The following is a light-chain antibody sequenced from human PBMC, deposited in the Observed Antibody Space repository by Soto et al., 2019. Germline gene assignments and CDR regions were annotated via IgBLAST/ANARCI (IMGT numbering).Light chain of an antibody. V-gene: IGLV2-14*01. CDR2: DVS. Sequence: QSVLTQPASVSGSPGQSITISCTGTSSDVSGYNYVSWYQQHPGKAPKFMIYDVSNRPSGVSNRFSGSKSGNTASLTISGLQAEDEADYYSCSYATCYTRQIVFVTGTIVTVL. J-gene: IGLJ1*01. CDR1: SSDVSGYNY. CDR3: CSYATCYTRQIV.